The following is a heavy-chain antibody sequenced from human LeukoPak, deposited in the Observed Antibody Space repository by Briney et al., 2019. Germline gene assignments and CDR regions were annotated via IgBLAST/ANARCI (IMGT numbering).Heavy chain of an antibody. D-gene: IGHD7-27*01. CDR3: ARTTWGYAFDL. CDR1: GGSISSYY. V-gene: IGHV4-59*01. Sequence: SETLSLTCTVSGGSISSYYWTWIRQPPGKGLERIGYIYYSGSTNYNPSLKSRVTISLDTSKSQFSLKLSSVTAADTAVYYCARTTWGYAFDLWGQGTMVTVSS. J-gene: IGHJ3*01. CDR2: IYYSGST.